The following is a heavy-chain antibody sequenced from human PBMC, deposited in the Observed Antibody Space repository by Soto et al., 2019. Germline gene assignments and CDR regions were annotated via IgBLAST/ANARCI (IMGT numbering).Heavy chain of an antibody. J-gene: IGHJ5*02. D-gene: IGHD2-2*02. V-gene: IGHV4-4*07. CDR1: GGSISSYY. CDR3: ARGGGWGYQLLYPRVNWFDP. CDR2: IYTSGST. Sequence: LSLTCTVSGGSISSYYWSWIRQPAGKGLEWIGRIYTSGSTNYNPSLKSRVTMSVDTSKNQFSLKLSSVTAADTAVYYCARGGGWGYQLLYPRVNWFDPWGQGTLVTVSS.